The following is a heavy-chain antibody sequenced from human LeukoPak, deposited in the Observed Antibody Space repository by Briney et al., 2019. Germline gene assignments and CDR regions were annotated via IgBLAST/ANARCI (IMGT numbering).Heavy chain of an antibody. Sequence: GGSLRLSCAASGFTFSSFAMHWVRQAPGKGLEWVSVISYDGYTKYYADSVTGRFTISRDNSKNTLFLQMNSLKAEDTAVYYCATHSNVWLLGNWGQGTLVTVSS. V-gene: IGHV3-30-3*01. D-gene: IGHD6-19*01. CDR2: ISYDGYTK. CDR1: GFTFSSFA. J-gene: IGHJ4*02. CDR3: ATHSNVWLLGN.